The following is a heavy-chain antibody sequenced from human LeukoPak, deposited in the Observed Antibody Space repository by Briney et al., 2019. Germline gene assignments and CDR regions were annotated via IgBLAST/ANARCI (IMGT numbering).Heavy chain of an antibody. Sequence: PSETLSLTCTVSGGSIMRSSYYWGWIRQPPGKGLEWIGSIYYSGSTYYNPSLKSRVTISVDTSKNQFSLKLSSVTAADTAVYYCARDRSYYYDSSGYRGYFDYWGQGTLVTVSS. V-gene: IGHV4-39*07. CDR3: ARDRSYYYDSSGYRGYFDY. CDR1: GGSIMRSSYY. D-gene: IGHD3-22*01. J-gene: IGHJ4*02. CDR2: IYYSGST.